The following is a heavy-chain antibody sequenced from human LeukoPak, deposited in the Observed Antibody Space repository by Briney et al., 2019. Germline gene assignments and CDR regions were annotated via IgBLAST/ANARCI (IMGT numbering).Heavy chain of an antibody. J-gene: IGHJ2*01. V-gene: IGHV4-30-2*01. CDR1: GGSISSGGYS. CDR3: ARGDWYFDL. CDR2: IYHSGST. Sequence: SQTLSLTCAVSGGSISSGGYSWSWIRQPPGRGLERIANIYHSGSTYYNPSLKSRVTISVDRSKNQFSLKLSSVTAADTAVYYCARGDWYFDLWGRGTLVTVSS.